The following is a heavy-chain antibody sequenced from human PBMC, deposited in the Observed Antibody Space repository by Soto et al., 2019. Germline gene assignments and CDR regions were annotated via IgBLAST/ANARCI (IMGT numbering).Heavy chain of an antibody. CDR1: GYPFGDYG. CDR2: ISGDNGNA. CDR3: AREGAYGDSDY. V-gene: IGHV1-18*01. J-gene: IGHJ4*02. Sequence: QVQLMQSGPEVKKPGASVKVSCKASGYPFGDYGISWVRQAPGQGLEWVGWISGDNGNANYAQNLQDRVIMTIETSTNTAYMELRKLKSDDTAVYFCAREGAYGDSDYWGQGILVTVSS. D-gene: IGHD4-17*01.